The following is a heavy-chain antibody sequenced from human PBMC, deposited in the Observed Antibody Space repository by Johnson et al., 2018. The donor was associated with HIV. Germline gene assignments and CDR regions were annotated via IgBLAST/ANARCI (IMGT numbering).Heavy chain of an antibody. D-gene: IGHD6-19*01. J-gene: IGHJ3*02. Sequence: VQLVESGGGVVKPGRSLRLSCAASGFTFSSYAMHWVRQAPGKGLEWVAVISYDGSNKYYADSVKGRFTISRDNSKNTLYLQMNSLRAEDTAVYYCARDHSSGPDAFDIWGQGTMVTVSS. CDR1: GFTFSSYA. CDR3: ARDHSSGPDAFDI. CDR2: ISYDGSNK. V-gene: IGHV3-30-3*01.